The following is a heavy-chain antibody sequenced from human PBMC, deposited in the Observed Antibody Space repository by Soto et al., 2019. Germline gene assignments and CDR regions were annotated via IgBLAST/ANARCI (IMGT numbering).Heavy chain of an antibody. CDR2: INHSGST. J-gene: IGHJ5*02. D-gene: IGHD3-10*01. Sequence: SETLSLTCAVYGGSFSGYYWSWIRQPPGKGLEWIGEINHSGSTNYNPSLKSRVTISVDTSKNQFSLKLSSVTAADTAVYYCAGYGSGSHKGENWFDPWGQGTLVTVSS. CDR3: AGYGSGSHKGENWFDP. V-gene: IGHV4-34*01. CDR1: GGSFSGYY.